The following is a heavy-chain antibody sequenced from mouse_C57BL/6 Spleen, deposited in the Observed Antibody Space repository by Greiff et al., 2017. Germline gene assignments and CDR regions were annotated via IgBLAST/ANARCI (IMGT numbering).Heavy chain of an antibody. CDR2: IDPETGGT. D-gene: IGHD1-1*01. J-gene: IGHJ4*01. Sequence: QVHVKQSGAELVRPGASVTLSCKASGYTFTDYEMHWVKQTPVHGLEWIGAIDPETGGTAYNQKFKGKAILTADKSSSTAYMELRSLTSEDSAVYYCTRAERSSSYAMDYWGQGTSVTVSS. V-gene: IGHV1-15*01. CDR3: TRAERSSSYAMDY. CDR1: GYTFTDYE.